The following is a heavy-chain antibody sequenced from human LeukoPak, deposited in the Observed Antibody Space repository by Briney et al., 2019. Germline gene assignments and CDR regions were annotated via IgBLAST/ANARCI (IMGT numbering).Heavy chain of an antibody. D-gene: IGHD3-22*01. J-gene: IGHJ5*02. CDR1: GYTFTSNY. CDR2: IIPSDGSR. Sequence: ASVKVSCKASGYTFTSNYIHWVRQAPGQGLEWMGVIIPSDGSRNYAQKFQGRVSVTRDTFTSTVFMQLSSLGFDDTAVYYCSRGRVVTRLGRPKKEPNWFDTWGQGTLVTVSS. CDR3: SRGRVVTRLGRPKKEPNWFDT. V-gene: IGHV1-46*01.